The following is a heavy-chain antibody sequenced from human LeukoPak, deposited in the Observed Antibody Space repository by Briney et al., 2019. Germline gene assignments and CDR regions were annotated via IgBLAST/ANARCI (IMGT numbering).Heavy chain of an antibody. CDR3: ARDSSSCFDP. Sequence: GRSLRPSCAASGFTFSSYEMNWVRQAPGKGLEWVSYISSSGSTIYYADSVKGRFTISRDNAKNSLYLQMNSLRAEDTAVYYCARDSSSCFDPWGQGTLVTVSS. D-gene: IGHD6-13*01. CDR2: ISSSGSTI. V-gene: IGHV3-48*03. J-gene: IGHJ5*02. CDR1: GFTFSSYE.